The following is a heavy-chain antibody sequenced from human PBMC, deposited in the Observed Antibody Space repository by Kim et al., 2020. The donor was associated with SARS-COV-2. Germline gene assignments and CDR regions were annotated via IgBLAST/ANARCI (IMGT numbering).Heavy chain of an antibody. V-gene: IGHV4-59*08. CDR3: ASVWLWNAFDI. CDR2: IYYSGST. CDR1: GGSISSYY. Sequence: SETLSLTCTVSGGSISSYYWSWIRQPPGKGLEWIGYIYYSGSTNYNPSLKSRVTISVDTSKNQFSLKLSSVTAADTAVYYCASVWLWNAFDIWGQGTMVTVSS. J-gene: IGHJ3*02. D-gene: IGHD5-18*01.